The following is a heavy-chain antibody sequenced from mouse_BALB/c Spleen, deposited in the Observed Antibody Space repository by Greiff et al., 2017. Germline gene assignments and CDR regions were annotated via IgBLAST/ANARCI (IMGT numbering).Heavy chain of an antibody. CDR1: GYNFTSYW. J-gene: IGHJ4*01. CDR2: IYPGSGST. Sequence: QVQLQQPGAELVKPGTSVKLSCKASGYNFTSYWLNWVKLRPGQGLEWIGDIYPGSGSTNYNEKFKSKATLTVDTSSSTAYMQLSSLASEDSALYYCARRRAYYGNLYYAMDYWGQGTSVSVSS. V-gene: IGHV1-55*01. D-gene: IGHD2-10*01. CDR3: ARRRAYYGNLYYAMDY.